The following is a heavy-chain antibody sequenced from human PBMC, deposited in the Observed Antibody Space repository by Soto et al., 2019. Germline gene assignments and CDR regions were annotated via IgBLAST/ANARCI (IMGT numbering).Heavy chain of an antibody. J-gene: IGHJ4*02. V-gene: IGHV4-31*03. CDR1: GGSFISGGYY. CDR2: ISYSGST. D-gene: IGHD6-13*01. CDR3: ARCPYSRAPPFDS. Sequence: SETLSLTCTVSGGSFISGGYYWSWIRQHPGKGLEWIGYISYSGSTYYNPSLRSRVTISIDSSKNQLSLKLSSVTAADTAVYYCARCPYSRAPPFDSWGQGTLVTVSA.